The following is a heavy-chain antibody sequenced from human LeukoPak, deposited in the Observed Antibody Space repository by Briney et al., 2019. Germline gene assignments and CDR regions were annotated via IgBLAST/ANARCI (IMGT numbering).Heavy chain of an antibody. CDR2: IIPIFGTA. CDR1: GGTFSSYA. Sequence: ASVKVSCKASGGTFSSYAISWVRQAPGQGLEWMGGIIPIFGTANYAQKFQGRVTITADESTSTAYMELSSLRSEDTAVYYCARPDTYYYDSSGYYYWGQGTLVTVSS. J-gene: IGHJ4*02. CDR3: ARPDTYYYDSSGYYY. V-gene: IGHV1-69*13. D-gene: IGHD3-22*01.